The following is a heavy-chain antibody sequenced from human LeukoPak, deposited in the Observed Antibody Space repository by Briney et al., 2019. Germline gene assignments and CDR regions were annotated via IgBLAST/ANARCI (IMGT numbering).Heavy chain of an antibody. Sequence: SETLSLACTVSGGSISGYYWTWIRQSAGKGLEWIGHIYSTGTNNYNPSLRSRVTLSVDTSKNQFSLKLRSVTAADTAVYYCARVGGNSESYGWFGPWGQGSLVTVSS. CDR3: ARVGGNSESYGWFGP. D-gene: IGHD4-23*01. CDR1: GGSISGYY. V-gene: IGHV4-4*07. J-gene: IGHJ5*02. CDR2: IYSTGTN.